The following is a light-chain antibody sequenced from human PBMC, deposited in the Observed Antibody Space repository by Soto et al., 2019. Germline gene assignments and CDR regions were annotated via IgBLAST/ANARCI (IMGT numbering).Light chain of an antibody. CDR1: QSVSSKY. CDR2: GTS. CDR3: QQYGSSLFT. V-gene: IGKV3-20*01. J-gene: IGKJ3*01. Sequence: VLTQSPAHLSLSLGKRRKIAGKGSQSVSSKYLAWYQQKPGQAPRVLIYGTSIRASGVPERFSGGGSGTNFTLTITRLEPEDFAVYYCQQYGSSLFTFGPGTKVDIK.